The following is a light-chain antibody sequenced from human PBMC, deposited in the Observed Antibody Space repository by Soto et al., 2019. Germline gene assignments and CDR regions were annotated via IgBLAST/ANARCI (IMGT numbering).Light chain of an antibody. Sequence: EVMLTQSPGTLSLCPGERGTLSCRASQSVSSNLAWYQQKPGQAPRLLIYGASTRATGIPARFSGSGSGTEFTLTISSLQSEDFAVYYCQQRSNWPWTFGQGTKVDIK. V-gene: IGKV3-15*01. CDR1: QSVSSN. CDR3: QQRSNWPWT. CDR2: GAS. J-gene: IGKJ1*01.